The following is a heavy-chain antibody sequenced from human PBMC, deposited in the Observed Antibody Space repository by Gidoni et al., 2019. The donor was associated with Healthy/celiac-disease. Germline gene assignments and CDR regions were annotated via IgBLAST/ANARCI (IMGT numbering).Heavy chain of an antibody. Sequence: QVQLVQSGAEVQKPGSSVKVSCKASVGTFSSYAISWVRQAPGQGLEWMGRIIPILGIANYAQKFQGRVTITADKSTSTAYMELSSLRSEDTAVYYCARGPVAGTDAFDIWGQGTMVTVSS. J-gene: IGHJ3*02. D-gene: IGHD6-19*01. CDR3: ARGPVAGTDAFDI. CDR1: VGTFSSYA. V-gene: IGHV1-69*09. CDR2: IIPILGIA.